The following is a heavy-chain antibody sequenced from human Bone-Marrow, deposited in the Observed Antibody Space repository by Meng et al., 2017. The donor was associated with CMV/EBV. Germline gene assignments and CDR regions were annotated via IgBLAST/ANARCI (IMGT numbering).Heavy chain of an antibody. J-gene: IGHJ6*02. V-gene: IGHV3-21*01. Sequence: GESLKISCAASGFTFSNYSMNWVRQAPGKGLEWVSSISSSSNYIYYADSVKGRFTISRGNARNSLYLQMNSLRAEDTAVYYCAREAYPRFWSGYYGYYGMNFWGQGTTVTVSS. CDR2: ISSSSNYI. D-gene: IGHD3-3*01. CDR1: GFTFSNYS. CDR3: AREAYPRFWSGYYGYYGMNF.